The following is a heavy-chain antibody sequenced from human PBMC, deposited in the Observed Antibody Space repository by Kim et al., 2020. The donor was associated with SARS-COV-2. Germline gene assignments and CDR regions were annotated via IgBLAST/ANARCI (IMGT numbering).Heavy chain of an antibody. Sequence: TNYEQRFQGGVTMTRDTSISTAYMELSRLRSDDTAVYYCAREILSSDGTDFWGQGTTVTVSS. CDR2: T. J-gene: IGHJ6*02. D-gene: IGHD2-15*01. V-gene: IGHV1-2*02. CDR3: AREILSSDGTDF.